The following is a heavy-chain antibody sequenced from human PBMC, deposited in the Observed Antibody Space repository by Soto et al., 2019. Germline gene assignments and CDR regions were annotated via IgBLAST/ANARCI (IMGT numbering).Heavy chain of an antibody. J-gene: IGHJ3*02. CDR2: LYYSGSN. CDR3: ARCYDFWSGFYAFDI. V-gene: IGHV4-38-2*01. D-gene: IGHD3-3*01. CDR1: GYSISSGYY. Sequence: SETLSLTCAVSGYSISSGYYWGCLRQPPGKGLEWTWYLYYSGSNYYNPSIKSRVTISVDTSKNQFSLKLSSVTAADPAVYYCARCYDFWSGFYAFDIWGQGTMVTVSS.